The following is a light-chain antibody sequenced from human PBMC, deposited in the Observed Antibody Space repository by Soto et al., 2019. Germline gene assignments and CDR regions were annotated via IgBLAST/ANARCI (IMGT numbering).Light chain of an antibody. CDR1: QSVNNN. CDR2: DAV. Sequence: EIVLTQSPATLSLSPGERATLSCRASQSVNNNVAWYQQRPGQPPRLLIYDAVYRPTGIPARFSGSGSGTDFTLTISSLESEDFAVYYGQRRSNWPVLTFGGGTKVDIK. J-gene: IGKJ4*01. V-gene: IGKV3-11*01. CDR3: QRRSNWPVLT.